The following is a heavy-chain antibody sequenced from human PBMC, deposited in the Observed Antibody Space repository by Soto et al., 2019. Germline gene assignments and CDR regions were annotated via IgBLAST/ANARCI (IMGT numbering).Heavy chain of an antibody. V-gene: IGHV1-2*04. CDR2: INPNRGGT. D-gene: IGHD4-17*01. CDR1: GYTFTGYY. J-gene: IGHJ3*02. Sequence: QVQLVQSGAEEKKHGASVKVSCKASGYTFTGYYMHWVRQAPGQGLEWMGWINPNRGGTNYAQKFQGWVTMTSDTSISTAYMELSRLRSDDTAVYYCARDGGDYGDYVDAFDIWGQGTMVTVSS. CDR3: ARDGGDYGDYVDAFDI.